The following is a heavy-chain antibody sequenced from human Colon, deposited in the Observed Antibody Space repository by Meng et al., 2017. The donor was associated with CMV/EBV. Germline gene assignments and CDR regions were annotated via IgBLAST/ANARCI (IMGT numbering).Heavy chain of an antibody. CDR3: ASDFGGGDDY. D-gene: IGHD3-10*01. Sequence: SCAASGFTLRNYWVRWGRRAPGKGLEWVSRINRDGSAVNYAGSVRGRFTISRDNAKNTASLQMNSLRPEDTAVYYCASDFGGGDDYWGQGALVTVSS. J-gene: IGHJ4*02. V-gene: IGHV3-74*01. CDR2: INRDGSAV. CDR1: GFTLRNYW.